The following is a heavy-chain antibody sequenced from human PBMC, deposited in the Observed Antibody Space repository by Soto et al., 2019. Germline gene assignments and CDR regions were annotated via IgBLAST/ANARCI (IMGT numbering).Heavy chain of an antibody. V-gene: IGHV4-4*02. Sequence: QVHLQESGPGLVAPSWTLSLTCTLSGGSVRAPDWWNWVRQSPDKGLEWIAEVHISGHSNYNPSLRSRVSVSIDRSKNQFYLNLNSVTAADTAIYYCARVRQGCSANNCYFDPWGQGTQVTISS. CDR1: GGSVRAPDW. J-gene: IGHJ5*01. CDR3: ARVRQGCSANNCYFDP. CDR2: VHISGHS. D-gene: IGHD1-1*01.